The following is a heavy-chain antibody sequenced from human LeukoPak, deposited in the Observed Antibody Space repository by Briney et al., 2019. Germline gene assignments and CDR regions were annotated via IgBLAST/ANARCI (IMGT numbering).Heavy chain of an antibody. CDR3: TTGRNGYGG. V-gene: IGHV3-15*01. Sequence: GGSLRLSRAASGFSFNNAWMTWVRQAPGKGLEWVGRIKSKTDGGTTDYAAPVKGRFSISRDDSKNTLYLQMNSLKTDDTAVYYCTTGRNGYGGWGQGTLVTVSS. CDR2: IKSKTDGGTT. J-gene: IGHJ4*02. D-gene: IGHD5-24*01. CDR1: GFSFNNAW.